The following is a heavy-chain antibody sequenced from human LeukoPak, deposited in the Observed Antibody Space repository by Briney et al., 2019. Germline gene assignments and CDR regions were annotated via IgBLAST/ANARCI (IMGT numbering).Heavy chain of an antibody. J-gene: IGHJ3*02. CDR3: AKAKYGGYRFDAFDI. V-gene: IGHV3-23*01. CDR2: ISGSGGST. Sequence: PGGSLRLSCAASGFTFSSYAMSWVRYGPGKGLEWISAISGSGGSTYYADSVTGRFTISRDNSKNTLYLQMNSLRADDTAVHYCAKAKYGGYRFDAFDIWGQETMVTVSS. CDR1: GFTFSSYA. D-gene: IGHD4-17*01.